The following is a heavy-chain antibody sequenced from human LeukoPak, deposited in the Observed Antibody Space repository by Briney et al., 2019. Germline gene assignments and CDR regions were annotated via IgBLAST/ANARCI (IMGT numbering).Heavy chain of an antibody. CDR3: ARGLLYYYDSSGYYYNY. D-gene: IGHD3-22*01. CDR2: INPNSGGT. J-gene: IGHJ4*02. V-gene: IGHV1-2*02. Sequence: ASVKVSCKASGYTFTGYYMHWVRQAPGQGPEWMGWINPNSGGTNYAQKFQGRVTMTRDTSISTAYMELSRLRSDDTAVYYCARGLLYYYDSSGYYYNYWGQGTLVTVSS. CDR1: GYTFTGYY.